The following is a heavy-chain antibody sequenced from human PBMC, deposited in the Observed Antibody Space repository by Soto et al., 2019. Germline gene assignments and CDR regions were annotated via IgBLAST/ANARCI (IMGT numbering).Heavy chain of an antibody. CDR1: GGSISSSSYY. J-gene: IGHJ6*02. CDR2: IYSIGNT. CDR3: RRSSRYSTDV. V-gene: IGHV4-39*01. D-gene: IGHD6-19*01. Sequence: SETLSLTCTVSGGSISSSSYYWGWIRQPPGKGLEWIGSIYSIGNTYYNPSLKSGVTISADTSKNQFSLNLISVTAADTAVYYCRRSSRYSTDVWGQGITVTVSS.